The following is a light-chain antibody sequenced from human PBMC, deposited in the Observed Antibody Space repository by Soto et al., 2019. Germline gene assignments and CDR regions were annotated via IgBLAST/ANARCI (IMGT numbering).Light chain of an antibody. CDR1: QYINTR. Sequence: EIVLTQSPATLSSFPGDRVTLSCRASQYINTRLAWYQHRPGQAPRLLIYQTSSRATGIPDRFSGSGSGTDFTLTISRLEPEDFAVYYCQQYGSSPLTFGGGTKVDIK. CDR2: QTS. CDR3: QQYGSSPLT. J-gene: IGKJ4*01. V-gene: IGKV3-20*01.